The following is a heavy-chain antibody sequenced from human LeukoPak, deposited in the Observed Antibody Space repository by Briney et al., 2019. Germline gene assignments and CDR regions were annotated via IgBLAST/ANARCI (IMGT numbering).Heavy chain of an antibody. CDR1: GASITSSNYY. V-gene: IGHV4-39*07. CDR2: IYSSGNT. Sequence: SETLSLTCAVSGASITSSNYYWGWVRQSPGKGLEWIGNIYSSGNTYYNASLKSRVTMYKDTSKNQFSLKLNSVTAADTAVYYCARVGATKGRPHDAFDIWGQGTMVTVSS. J-gene: IGHJ3*02. CDR3: ARVGATKGRPHDAFDI. D-gene: IGHD1-26*01.